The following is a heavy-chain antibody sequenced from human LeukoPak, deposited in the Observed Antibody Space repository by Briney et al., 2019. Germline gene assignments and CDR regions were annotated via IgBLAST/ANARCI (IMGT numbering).Heavy chain of an antibody. V-gene: IGHV3-30-3*01. CDR2: ISYDGSNK. CDR3: AKGASFDI. J-gene: IGHJ3*02. Sequence: GRSLRLSCAASGFTFSSYAMHWVRQAPGKGLEWVAVISYDGSNKYYADSVKGRFTISRDNSKNTLFLQVNSLRPEDTAVYYCAKGASFDIWGQGTMVTVSS. CDR1: GFTFSSYA.